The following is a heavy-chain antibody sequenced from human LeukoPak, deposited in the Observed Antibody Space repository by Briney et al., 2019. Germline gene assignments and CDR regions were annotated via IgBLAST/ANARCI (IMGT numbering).Heavy chain of an antibody. D-gene: IGHD3-10*01. CDR3: ARDRLSMVRGVNGLAY. Sequence: AASVKVSCKASGYTFTGYYMHWVRQAPGQGLEWMGWINPNSGGTNYAQKFQGRVTTTRDTSISIAYMELSRLRSDDTAVYYCARDRLSMVRGVNGLAYWGQGTLVTVSS. V-gene: IGHV1-2*02. CDR2: INPNSGGT. J-gene: IGHJ4*02. CDR1: GYTFTGYY.